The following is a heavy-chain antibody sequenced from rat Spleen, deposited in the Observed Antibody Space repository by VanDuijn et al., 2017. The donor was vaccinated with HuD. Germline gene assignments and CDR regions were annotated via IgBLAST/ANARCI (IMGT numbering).Heavy chain of an antibody. J-gene: IGHJ1*01. CDR2: ISPSGGST. D-gene: IGHD1-6*01. V-gene: IGHV5-19*01. Sequence: EVQLVESGGGLVQPGRSLKLSCAASGFTFSNYGMHWIRQAPTKGLEWVASISPSGGSTYYRDSVKGRFTISRDNAKSTLYLQMDSLRSEDTATYYCATDDTTDYYSYWYFDFWGPGTMVTVSS. CDR1: GFTFSNYG. CDR3: ATDDTTDYYSYWYFDF.